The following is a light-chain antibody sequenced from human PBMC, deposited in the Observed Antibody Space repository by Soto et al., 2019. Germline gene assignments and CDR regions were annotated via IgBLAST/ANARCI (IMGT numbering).Light chain of an antibody. CDR1: SSDVGSYNL. Sequence: QSALTQPASVSGSPGQSITISCTGTSSDVGSYNLVSWYQHHPGKAPKLMIYEVSKRPSGVSNRFSGSKSGNTASLTISGLQAEDEADYYCCSYAGSSTFLFGGGTKLTVL. J-gene: IGLJ2*01. V-gene: IGLV2-23*02. CDR3: CSYAGSSTFL. CDR2: EVS.